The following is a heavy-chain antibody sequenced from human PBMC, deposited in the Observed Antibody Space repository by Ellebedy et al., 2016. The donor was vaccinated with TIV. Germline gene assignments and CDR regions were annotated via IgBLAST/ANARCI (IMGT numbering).Heavy chain of an antibody. D-gene: IGHD3-10*01. CDR2: LSTADGPT. V-gene: IGHV3-11*01. J-gene: IGHJ6*02. CDR3: ARLLGEMGYYYAMDV. Sequence: GESLKISCALSGFIVSDYYMSWVRQAPGKGLEWVANLSTADGPTYYADSVKGRFTLSRDNAKNSMYLQMNSLRADDTAVYYCARLLGEMGYYYAMDVWGQGTTVTVSS. CDR1: GFIVSDYY.